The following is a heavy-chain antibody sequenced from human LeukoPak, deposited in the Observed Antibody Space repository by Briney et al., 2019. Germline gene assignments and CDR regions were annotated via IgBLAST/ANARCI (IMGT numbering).Heavy chain of an antibody. CDR1: GFTFSNDW. D-gene: IGHD2-15*01. J-gene: IGHJ4*02. V-gene: IGHV3-74*01. Sequence: GGSLRLSCAVSGFTFSNDWMHWVRQGPGKGLVWISRISSDGTTTDYADSVKGRFTISRDNAKNTLYLQMDSLRAEDTAVYYCAGRWSFDYWSQGALVTVSS. CDR2: ISSDGTTT. CDR3: AGRWSFDY.